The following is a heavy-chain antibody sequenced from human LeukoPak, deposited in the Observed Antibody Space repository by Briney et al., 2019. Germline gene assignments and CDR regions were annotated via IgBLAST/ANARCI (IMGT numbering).Heavy chain of an antibody. D-gene: IGHD3-3*01. CDR2: IFHRGTT. CDR1: GGSISSNRYN. Sequence: AETLSLTCTVSGGSISSNRYNWAWIRQSPGKGLEWIGSIFHRGTTYYNPSLKSRVTISVDRSKNQFSLKLSSVTAADTAVYYCARGMEVLRFLEWSSDGYYFDYWGQGTLVTVSS. J-gene: IGHJ4*02. V-gene: IGHV4-39*07. CDR3: ARGMEVLRFLEWSSDGYYFDY.